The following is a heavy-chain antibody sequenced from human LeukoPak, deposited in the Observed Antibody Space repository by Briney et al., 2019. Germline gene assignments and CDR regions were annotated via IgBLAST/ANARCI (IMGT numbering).Heavy chain of an antibody. CDR2: IYSGGST. J-gene: IGHJ4*02. V-gene: IGHV3-66*02. Sequence: GGSLRLSCAASGFTVSSNYMSWVRQAPGKGLEWVSVIYSGGSTYYADSVKGRFTISRDNSKNTLYLQMNSLRAEDTAVYYCAKDQGDILTGYSHAPDYWGQGTLVTVSS. CDR1: GFTVSSNY. D-gene: IGHD3-9*01. CDR3: AKDQGDILTGYSHAPDY.